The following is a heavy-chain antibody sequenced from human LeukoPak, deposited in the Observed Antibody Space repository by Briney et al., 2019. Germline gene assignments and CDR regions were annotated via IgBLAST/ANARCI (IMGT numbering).Heavy chain of an antibody. J-gene: IGHJ4*02. CDR1: GDSVSSNSAA. D-gene: IGHD5-18*01. Sequence: SQTLSLTCAISGDSVSSNSAAWNWIRQSPPRGLEWLGRTCYRSRWFNDYAISLKGRITIKADTSKNQFSLQLNSVTPEDTAVYYCARGGYNYALFFDYWGQGALVTVSS. CDR2: TCYRSRWFN. V-gene: IGHV6-1*01. CDR3: ARGGYNYALFFDY.